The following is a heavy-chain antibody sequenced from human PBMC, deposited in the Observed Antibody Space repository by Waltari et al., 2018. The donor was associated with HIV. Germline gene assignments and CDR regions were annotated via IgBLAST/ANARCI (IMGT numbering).Heavy chain of an antibody. Sequence: EVQLVESGGGLVQPGGSLRLSCAASGFTVSSNHMSWVRQAPGKGLGWVSVIYSGGSTYDADSGKGRFTISRDKSKNTLYLQMNSLRAEDTAVYYCARDYGGNSFYYYYAMDVWGQGTTVTVSS. J-gene: IGHJ6*02. CDR2: IYSGGST. CDR1: GFTVSSNH. V-gene: IGHV3-66*01. CDR3: ARDYGGNSFYYYYAMDV. D-gene: IGHD4-17*01.